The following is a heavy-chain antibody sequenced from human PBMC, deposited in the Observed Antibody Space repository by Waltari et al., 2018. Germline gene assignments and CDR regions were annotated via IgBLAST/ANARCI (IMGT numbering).Heavy chain of an antibody. V-gene: IGHV1-46*01. CDR2: INPRGGST. CDR3: ARASSNYDSSGLYYFDY. J-gene: IGHJ4*02. CDR1: GYTFTSYY. D-gene: IGHD3-22*01. Sequence: QVQLVQSGAEVKKPGASVKVSCKASGYTFTSYYMHWVRQAPGQGLEWMGIINPRGGSTSYAQKFQGRVTMTRDTSTSTVYMELSSLRSEDTAVYYCARASSNYDSSGLYYFDYWGQGTLVIVSS.